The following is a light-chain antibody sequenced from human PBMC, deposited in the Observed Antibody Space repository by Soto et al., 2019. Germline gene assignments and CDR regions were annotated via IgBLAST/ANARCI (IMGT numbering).Light chain of an antibody. CDR2: EGT. CDR3: FSREGGSTFVF. CDR1: SSSGGSYNV. J-gene: IGLJ2*01. V-gene: IGLV2-23*03. Sequence: QSALTQPASVSGSPGQSITISCTGASSSGGSYNVVSWYQQHPGKAPKLMIYEGTKRPSGVSLRFSGSKSGNTASLTISGLQAEDEADYYCFSREGGSTFVFFGGGTKLTVL.